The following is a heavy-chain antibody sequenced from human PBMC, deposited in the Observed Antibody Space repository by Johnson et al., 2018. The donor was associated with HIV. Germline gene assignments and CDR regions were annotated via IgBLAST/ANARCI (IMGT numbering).Heavy chain of an antibody. CDR1: GFTFNTYG. D-gene: IGHD1-26*01. J-gene: IGHJ3*02. V-gene: IGHV3-30*02. CDR3: AKSGFSGSYQGAYDI. Sequence: QMQLVESGGGVVQPGRSLRLSCAASGFTFNTYGMDWVRQAPGKGLEWVAFIRYDGNSKYYIDSVKGRFTVSRDNSKNTLYLQMKSLRAEDTAVYYCAKSGFSGSYQGAYDIWGQGTMVTVSS. CDR2: IRYDGNSK.